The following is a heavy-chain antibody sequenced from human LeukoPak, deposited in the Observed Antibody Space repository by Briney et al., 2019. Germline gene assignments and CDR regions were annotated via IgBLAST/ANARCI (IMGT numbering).Heavy chain of an antibody. CDR2: INHSGST. D-gene: IGHD3-10*01. V-gene: IGHV4-34*01. J-gene: IGHJ5*02. CDR1: GGSFSGYY. CDR3: ARGRTSPYYYGSESRWRGWFDP. Sequence: SSETLSLTCAVYGGSFSGYYWSWIRQPPGKGLEWIGEINHSGSTNYNPSLKSRVTISVDTSKNQFSLKLSSVTAADTAAYYCARGRTSPYYYGSESRWRGWFDPWGQGTLVTVSS.